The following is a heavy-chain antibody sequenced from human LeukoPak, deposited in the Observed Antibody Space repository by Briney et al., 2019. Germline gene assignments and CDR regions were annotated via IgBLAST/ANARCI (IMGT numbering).Heavy chain of an antibody. J-gene: IGHJ4*02. V-gene: IGHV4-59*05. Sequence: SETLSLTCTVSGGAISGYYCSWIRQPPGKGLEWMGSIYYSGSTYYNPSLKSRVTISVDTSKNQFSLKLSSVTAADTAVYYCARQGGSVLHYSDYWGQGTLVTVSS. CDR2: IYYSGST. CDR1: GGAISGYY. D-gene: IGHD5-12*01. CDR3: ARQGGSVLHYSDY.